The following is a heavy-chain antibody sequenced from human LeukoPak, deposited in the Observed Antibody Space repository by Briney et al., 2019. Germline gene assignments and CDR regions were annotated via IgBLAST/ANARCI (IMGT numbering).Heavy chain of an antibody. Sequence: GGSLRLSCAASGFTFSPYGMYWVRQAPGKGLEWVALISYDGNDKYYADSVKGRFTISRDNSKNTLFLQMNSLRPEDTAVYFCAKDQYSRYYGMDVWGQGTTVTVSS. CDR2: ISYDGNDK. CDR3: AKDQYSRYYGMDV. CDR1: GFTFSPYG. V-gene: IGHV3-30*18. D-gene: IGHD4-11*01. J-gene: IGHJ6*02.